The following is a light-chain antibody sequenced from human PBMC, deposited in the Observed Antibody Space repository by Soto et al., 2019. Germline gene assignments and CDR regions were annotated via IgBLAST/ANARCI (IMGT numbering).Light chain of an antibody. Sequence: QSVLTQPPSMSAALGQMVAISCSGTSSNIGDNSVSWYQHFPGTAPKVLIYDNNRRPSGIPDRFSGSKSGTSATLTIIGLQTGDEADYYCATWDSALSAGVFGGGTKVTVL. V-gene: IGLV1-51*01. CDR2: DNN. CDR3: ATWDSALSAGV. J-gene: IGLJ3*02. CDR1: SSNIGDNS.